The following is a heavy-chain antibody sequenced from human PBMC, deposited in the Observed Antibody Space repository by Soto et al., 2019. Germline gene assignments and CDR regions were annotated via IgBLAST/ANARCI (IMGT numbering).Heavy chain of an antibody. CDR3: ARARPDSSGPWG. CDR1: GGTFSSYT. V-gene: IGHV1-69*02. J-gene: IGHJ4*02. D-gene: IGHD3-22*01. Sequence: QVQLVQSGAEVKKPGSSVKVSCKASGGTFSSYTISWVRQAPGQGLEWMGRIIPILGIANYAQKFQGRVTITADKSTSTAYMELSSLRSEDTGVYYCARARPDSSGPWGWGQGTLVTVSS. CDR2: IIPILGIA.